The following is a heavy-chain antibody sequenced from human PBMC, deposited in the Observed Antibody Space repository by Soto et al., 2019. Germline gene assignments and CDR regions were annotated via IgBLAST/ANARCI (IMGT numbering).Heavy chain of an antibody. V-gene: IGHV4-59*01. CDR3: ARYFTPHYYDSSGYLDY. D-gene: IGHD3-22*01. Sequence: SETLSLTCTVSGGSISSYYWSWIRQPPGKGLEWIGYIYYSGSTNYNPSLKSRVTISVDTPKNQFSLKLSSVTAADTAVYYCARYFTPHYYDSSGYLDYWGQGTLVTVSS. J-gene: IGHJ4*02. CDR1: GGSISSYY. CDR2: IYYSGST.